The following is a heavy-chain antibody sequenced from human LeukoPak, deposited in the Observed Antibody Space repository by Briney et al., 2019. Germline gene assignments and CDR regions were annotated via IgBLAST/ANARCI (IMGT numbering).Heavy chain of an antibody. J-gene: IGHJ6*02. CDR1: GGTFSSYA. CDR3: ARDLSGLRFLEWLLLGYGMDV. D-gene: IGHD3-3*01. Sequence: ASVKVSCKASGGTFSSYAISWVRQAPGQGLEWMGRIIPILGIANYAQKFQGRVTITADKSTSTAYMELSSLRSEDTAVYYCARDLSGLRFLEWLLLGYGMDVRGQGTTVTVSS. V-gene: IGHV1-69*04. CDR2: IIPILGIA.